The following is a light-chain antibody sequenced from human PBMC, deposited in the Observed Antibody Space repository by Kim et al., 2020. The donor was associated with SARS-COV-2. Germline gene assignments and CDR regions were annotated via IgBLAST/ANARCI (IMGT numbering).Light chain of an antibody. CDR2: MTS. CDR3: QQYLTHST. J-gene: IGKJ1*01. V-gene: IGKV1-5*03. CDR1: QNVKMC. Sequence: ASVGDTVTITCRASQNVKMCLAWYQQKLGKVPKLLIHMTSGLQGGVPSRFSGGGSGTDFTLTISSLQPDDFATYYGQQYLTHSTFGQGTKVDIK.